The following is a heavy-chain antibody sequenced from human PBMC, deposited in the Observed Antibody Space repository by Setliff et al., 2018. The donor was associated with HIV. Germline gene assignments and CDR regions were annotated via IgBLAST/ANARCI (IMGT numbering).Heavy chain of an antibody. Sequence: SETLSLTCTVSGGSISSYYWSWIRQPPGKGLEWIGNIYHTGSSYYNPSLNDRATISLDTSKNQFSLKLSSVTAADTAVYYCARRRDGYNSAPWRNDYWGQGTLVTVSS. CDR2: IYHTGSS. D-gene: IGHD5-12*01. V-gene: IGHV4-59*04. CDR1: GGSISSYY. CDR3: ARRRDGYNSAPWRNDY. J-gene: IGHJ4*02.